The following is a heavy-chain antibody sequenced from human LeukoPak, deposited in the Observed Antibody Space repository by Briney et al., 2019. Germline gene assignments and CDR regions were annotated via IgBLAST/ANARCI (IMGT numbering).Heavy chain of an antibody. CDR3: ARDGTSTDDY. V-gene: IGHV1-18*01. CDR1: GYTFSNFG. D-gene: IGHD2-2*01. J-gene: IGHJ4*02. CDR2: ISGNNDNP. Sequence: ASVKVSCEASGYTFSNFGISWVRQAPGQGLEWMGWISGNNDNPNYVQKFQGRFTVTTDSSTSTAYMELRDLRSDDTAVYYCARDGTSTDDYWGQGTLVTVSS.